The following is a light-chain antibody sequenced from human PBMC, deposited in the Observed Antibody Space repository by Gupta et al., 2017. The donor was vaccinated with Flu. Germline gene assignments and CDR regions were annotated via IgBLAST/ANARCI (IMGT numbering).Light chain of an antibody. CDR3: QQERSSPWT. CDR1: QNIDSW. V-gene: IGKV1-5*03. J-gene: IGKJ1*01. CDR2: KAS. Sequence: PSTLSASVGDRVTITCRASQNIDSWLAWYQKKPGRAPKSLIYKASSVETGVPSRFSGSRSGREFSLTIISLQPDDFATYYCQQERSSPWTFGQGTKVEIK.